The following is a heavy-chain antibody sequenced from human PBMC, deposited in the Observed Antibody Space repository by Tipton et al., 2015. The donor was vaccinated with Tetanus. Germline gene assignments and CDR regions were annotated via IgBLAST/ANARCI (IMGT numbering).Heavy chain of an antibody. CDR2: ISHGGSS. CDR3: ARWRDGFNRALDS. V-gene: IGHV4-34*01. Sequence: LRLSCTVSGGSFSLYYWNWVRQSPGKGLEWIGEISHGGSSSYSPSLKSRVTISVDTSKNQFSLRLRSVAAADTAVYYCARWRDGFNRALDSWGQGIMVTVSS. CDR1: GGSFSLYY. D-gene: IGHD5-24*01. J-gene: IGHJ4*02.